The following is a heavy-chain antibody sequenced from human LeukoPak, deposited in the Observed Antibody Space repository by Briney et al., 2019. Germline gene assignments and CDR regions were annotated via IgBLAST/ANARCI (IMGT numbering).Heavy chain of an antibody. J-gene: IGHJ6*03. CDR1: GYTFTSYY. CDR2: INPSGGST. CDR3: AREGGAGTTFYYYYYYMDV. D-gene: IGHD1-7*01. V-gene: IGHV1-46*01. Sequence: GASVKVSCKASGYTFTSYYMHWVRQAPGQGLEWMGIINPSGGSTSYAQKFQGRVTMTRDMSTSTVYKELSSLRSEDTAVYYCAREGGAGTTFYYYYYYMDVWGKGTTVTVSS.